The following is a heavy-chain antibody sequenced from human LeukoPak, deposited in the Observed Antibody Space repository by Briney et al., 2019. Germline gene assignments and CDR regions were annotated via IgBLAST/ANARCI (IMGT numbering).Heavy chain of an antibody. J-gene: IGHJ4*02. CDR2: ITGSGGRT. V-gene: IGHV3-23*01. Sequence: EGSLRLSCAASGFTFSSYAMNWVRQAPGKVLEWVSAITGSGGRTYYADSVKGRFTISRDNPKNTLYLQMNSLRAEDTAIYYCAKEYTGTFSPFPSYFDNWGQGTLVTVSS. CDR1: GFTFSSYA. D-gene: IGHD1-26*01. CDR3: AKEYTGTFSPFPSYFDN.